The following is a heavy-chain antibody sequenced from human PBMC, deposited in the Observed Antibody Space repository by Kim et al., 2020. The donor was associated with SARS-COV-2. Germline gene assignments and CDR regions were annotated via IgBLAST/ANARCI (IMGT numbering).Heavy chain of an antibody. CDR3: ARVLYSFAFEY. CDR2: IKQAGSEK. Sequence: GGSLRLSCAASGFSFSTYWMSWVRQAPGKGLEWVASIKQAGSEKYYVDSVKGRFTISRDDAKNSLFLQMSSLRAEDTAVYYCARVLYSFAFEYWGQGTPVTVSS. V-gene: IGHV3-7*04. D-gene: IGHD2-2*02. J-gene: IGHJ4*02. CDR1: GFSFSTYW.